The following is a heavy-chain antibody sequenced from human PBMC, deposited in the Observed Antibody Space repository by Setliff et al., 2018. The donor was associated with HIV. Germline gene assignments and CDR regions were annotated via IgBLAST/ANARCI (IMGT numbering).Heavy chain of an antibody. CDR3: AKAYDSTGFSDY. V-gene: IGHV1-18*01. J-gene: IGHJ4*02. D-gene: IGHD3-22*01. CDR1: GYTFTSYG. Sequence: ASVKVSCKASGYTFTSYGISWVRQAPGQGLEWMGWISAYSGNTNYAQKLQDRVTMTTDTSTSTAYMELRSLRAEDTAVYYCAKAYDSTGFSDYWGQGTLVTVSS. CDR2: ISAYSGNT.